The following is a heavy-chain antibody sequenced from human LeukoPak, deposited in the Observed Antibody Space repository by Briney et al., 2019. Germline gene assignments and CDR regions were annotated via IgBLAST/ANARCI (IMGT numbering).Heavy chain of an antibody. CDR1: GFTFSSYS. CDR3: ARGPWMDV. J-gene: IGHJ6*04. V-gene: IGHV3-21*01. CDR2: ISSSRSYI. Sequence: GGSLRLSCAASGFTFSSYSMNWVRQAPGKGLEWVSSISSSRSYIYYADSVKGRFTISKDNAKNSLYLQMNSLRAEDTAVYYCARGPWMDVWGKGTTVTVSS.